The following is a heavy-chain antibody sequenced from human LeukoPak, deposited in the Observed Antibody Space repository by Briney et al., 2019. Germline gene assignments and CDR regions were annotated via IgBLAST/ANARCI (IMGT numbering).Heavy chain of an antibody. J-gene: IGHJ6*03. D-gene: IGHD3-9*01. CDR2: IIPIFGTA. CDR3: ARGGALRYFDPHAYYYYYKDV. V-gene: IGHV1-69*13. CDR1: GGTFSSYA. Sequence: SVKVSCKASGGTFSSYAISWVRQAPGQGLEWMGGIIPIFGTANYAQKFQGRVTITADESTSTAYMELSSLRSEDTAVYYCARGGALRYFDPHAYYYYYKDVWGKGTTVTISS.